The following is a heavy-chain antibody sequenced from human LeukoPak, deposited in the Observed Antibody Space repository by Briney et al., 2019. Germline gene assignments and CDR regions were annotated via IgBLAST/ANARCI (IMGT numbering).Heavy chain of an antibody. J-gene: IGHJ4*02. CDR1: GGSISSSSYY. Sequence: SETLSLTCTVSGGSISSSSYYWGWIRQPPGKGLEWIGSIYYSGCTYYNPSLKSRVTISVDTSKNQFSLKLSSVTAADTAVYYCARTAGTRNGFDYWGQGTLVTVSS. CDR2: IYYSGCT. CDR3: ARTAGTRNGFDY. V-gene: IGHV4-39*01. D-gene: IGHD6-13*01.